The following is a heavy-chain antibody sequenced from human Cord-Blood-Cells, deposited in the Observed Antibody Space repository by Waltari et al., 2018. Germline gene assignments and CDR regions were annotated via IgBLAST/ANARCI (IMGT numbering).Heavy chain of an antibody. CDR2: INHSGST. CDR3: ARSSSSYWYFDL. Sequence: QVQLQQWGAGLLKPSETLSLTCAVYGGSFRGYYWSWIRQPPGKGLEWIGEINHSGSTNYNPSLKSRVTISVDTSKNQFSLKLSSVTAADTAVYYCARSSSSYWYFDLWGRDTLVTVSS. V-gene: IGHV4-34*01. D-gene: IGHD6-6*01. CDR1: GGSFRGYY. J-gene: IGHJ2*01.